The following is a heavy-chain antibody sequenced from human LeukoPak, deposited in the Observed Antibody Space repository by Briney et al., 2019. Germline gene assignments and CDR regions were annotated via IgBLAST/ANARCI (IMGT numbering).Heavy chain of an antibody. J-gene: IGHJ4*02. CDR3: AKAGAWIQLWPPFDY. CDR1: GFTFSSYA. V-gene: IGHV3-23*01. Sequence: GGSLRLSCAASGFTFSSYAMSWVRQAPGKGLEWVSAISGSGGSTYYADSVKGRFTISRDNSKNTLYLQMNSLRAEDTAVYYCAKAGAWIQLWPPFDYWGRGTLVTVSS. D-gene: IGHD5-18*01. CDR2: ISGSGGST.